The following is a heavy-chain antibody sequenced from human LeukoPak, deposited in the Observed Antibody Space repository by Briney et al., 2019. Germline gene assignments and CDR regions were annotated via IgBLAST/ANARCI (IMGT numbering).Heavy chain of an antibody. V-gene: IGHV3-66*01. D-gene: IGHD3-10*01. J-gene: IGHJ4*02. CDR3: AARPDSHGGPYDY. CDR2: IYSDGST. CDR1: GYTVSDKP. Sequence: PGGSLRLSCAASGYTVSDKPMTWVRQAAGKGLEWVSVIYSDGSTHYSESVKGRFYISRDNSKNTLYLQMNSLGAEDTAVYYCAARPDSHGGPYDYWGQGTLVTVSS.